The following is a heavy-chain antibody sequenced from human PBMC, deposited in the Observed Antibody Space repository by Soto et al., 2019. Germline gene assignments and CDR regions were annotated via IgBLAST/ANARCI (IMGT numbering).Heavy chain of an antibody. CDR1: GGSFSGYY. CDR2: INHSGST. J-gene: IGHJ3*02. V-gene: IGHV4-34*01. Sequence: SETLSLTCAVYGGSFSGYYWSWVRQPPGKGLEWIGEINHSGSTNYNPSHKSRVTISVDTSKNQFSLKLSSVTAADTVVYYCARGRRRRITMIVVVINMVGDVFDIGGQGKMVTVS. CDR3: ARGRRRRITMIVVVINMVGDVFDI. D-gene: IGHD3-22*01.